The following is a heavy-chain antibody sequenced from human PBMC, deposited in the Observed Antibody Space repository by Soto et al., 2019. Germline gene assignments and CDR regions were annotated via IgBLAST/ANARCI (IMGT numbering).Heavy chain of an antibody. CDR2: ISYDGSNK. D-gene: IGHD1-26*01. J-gene: IGHJ4*02. CDR3: AKDPGGSYCQIVPVFDY. V-gene: IGHV3-30*18. Sequence: GGSLRLSCAASGFTFSSYGMHWIRQAPGKGLEWVAVISYDGSNKYYADSVKGRFTISRDNSKNTLYLQMNSLRAEDTAVYYCAKDPGGSYCQIVPVFDYWGQGTLVTVS. CDR1: GFTFSSYG.